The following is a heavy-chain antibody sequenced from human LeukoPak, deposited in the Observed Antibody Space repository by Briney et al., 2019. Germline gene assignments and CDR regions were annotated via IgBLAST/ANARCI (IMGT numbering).Heavy chain of an antibody. V-gene: IGHV1-69*01. Sequence: SVKVSCKASGGTFSSYAISWVRQAPGQGLEWMGGIIPIFGTANYAQKFQGRVTITADESTSTAYMELSSLRSEDTAVYYCARDHSGYSGYVLHYNWFDPWGQGTLVTVSS. J-gene: IGHJ5*02. CDR1: GGTFSSYA. CDR2: IIPIFGTA. CDR3: ARDHSGYSGYVLHYNWFDP. D-gene: IGHD5-12*01.